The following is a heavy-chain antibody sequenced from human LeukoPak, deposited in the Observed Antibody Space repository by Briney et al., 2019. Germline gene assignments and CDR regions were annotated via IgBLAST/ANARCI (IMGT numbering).Heavy chain of an antibody. Sequence: SVKVSCKASGYTFTSYDISWVRQAPGQGLEWMGGIIPIFGTANYAQKFQGRVTITADESTSTAYMELSSLRSEDTAVYYCARVSLGNEPGSPQNYYYYGMDVWGQGTTVTVSS. J-gene: IGHJ6*02. V-gene: IGHV1-69*13. CDR2: IIPIFGTA. CDR3: ARVSLGNEPGSPQNYYYYGMDV. CDR1: GYTFTSYD.